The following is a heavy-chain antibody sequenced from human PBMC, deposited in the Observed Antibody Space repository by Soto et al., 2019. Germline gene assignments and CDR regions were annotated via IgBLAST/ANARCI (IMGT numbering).Heavy chain of an antibody. D-gene: IGHD3-3*01. V-gene: IGHV3-48*02. CDR3: ARDFGHGYYLDY. CDR1: GFSFSNYN. Sequence: VGSLILSCVASGFSFSNYNMNWVRQAPGKGLEWVSYITDSSDTVHYADSVRGRFTISRDNAESSLYLQMNSLRDEDTAVYFCARDFGHGYYLDYWGRGTLVTVSS. CDR2: ITDSSDTV. J-gene: IGHJ4*02.